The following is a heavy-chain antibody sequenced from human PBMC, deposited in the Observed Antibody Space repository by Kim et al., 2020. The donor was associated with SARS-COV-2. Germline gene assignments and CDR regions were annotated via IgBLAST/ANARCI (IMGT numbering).Heavy chain of an antibody. Sequence: TVEGRLTISRDNAKNSLYLQMNGLRAEDTAVYYCARRGYYGSGTYNWFDPWGQGTLVTVSS. J-gene: IGHJ5*02. D-gene: IGHD3-10*01. CDR3: ARRGYYGSGTYNWFDP. V-gene: IGHV3-48*01.